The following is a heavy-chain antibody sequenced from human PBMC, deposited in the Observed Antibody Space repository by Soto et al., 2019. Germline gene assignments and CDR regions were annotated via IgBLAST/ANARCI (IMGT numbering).Heavy chain of an antibody. D-gene: IGHD6-13*01. V-gene: IGHV3-30*03. J-gene: IGHJ4*02. CDR2: ISYDGSNK. CDR3: ARALSATGSPSYFDY. CDR1: GFTFSSYG. Sequence: GGSLRLSCVASGFTFSSYGMHWVRQAPGKGLEWVAIISYDGSNKNYADSVKGRFTISRDNSKNTLSLQMNSLRIEDTAVYYCARALSATGSPSYFDYWGQGPLVTVSS.